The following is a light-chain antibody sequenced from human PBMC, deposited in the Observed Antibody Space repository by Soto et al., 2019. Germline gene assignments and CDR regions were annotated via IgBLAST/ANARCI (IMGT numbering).Light chain of an antibody. CDR1: QTISSW. J-gene: IGKJ1*01. V-gene: IGKV1-5*03. CDR2: KAS. CDR3: QHYNSYSEA. Sequence: DIQMTQSTSTLSGSVGDRFTITFRASQTISSWLAWYQQKPGKAPKLLIYKASTLKSGVPSRFSGSGSGTEFTLTISSLQPDDFATYYCQHYNSYSEAFGQGTMV.